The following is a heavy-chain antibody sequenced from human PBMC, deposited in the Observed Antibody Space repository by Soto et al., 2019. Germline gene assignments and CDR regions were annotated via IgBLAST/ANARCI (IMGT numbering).Heavy chain of an antibody. V-gene: IGHV1-69*13. CDR1: GGIFINYG. Sequence: EASVKVSCKASGGIFINYGFSWVRQAPGQGLEGMGGIIPLFGKPSYAQKFQGRLIISADASTNRAYLDLYSLTTEDAGIYYCALFESDDDVWGSFRSWGQGTPVTVSS. D-gene: IGHD3-16*01. CDR3: ALFESDDDVWGSFRS. CDR2: IIPLFGKP. J-gene: IGHJ5*02.